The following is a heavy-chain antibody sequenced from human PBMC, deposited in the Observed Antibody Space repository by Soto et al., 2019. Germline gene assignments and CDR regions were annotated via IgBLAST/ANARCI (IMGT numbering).Heavy chain of an antibody. CDR3: ARLPVDTSMIYWSEP. Sequence: SETLSLTCSVSGDSVSRGDYYWSWIRQPPRNGRQWLGLVDFSSRTTSIPSLKSRLTRSVHTRKNQCTLKLNSVTAADTAVYSCARLPVDTSMIYWSEPCGQGTQVTVSS. D-gene: IGHD5-18*01. CDR2: VDFSSRT. V-gene: IGHV4-61*08. J-gene: IGHJ5*02. CDR1: GDSVSRGDYY.